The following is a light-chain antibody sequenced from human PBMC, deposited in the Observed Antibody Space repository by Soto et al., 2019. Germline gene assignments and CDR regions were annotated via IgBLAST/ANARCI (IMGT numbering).Light chain of an antibody. CDR2: AAS. CDR3: QQYNSAPGFP. CDR1: QGISNY. Sequence: DIPMTQSPSSLSASVGDRVTITCRASQGISNYLAWYQQKPGKVPKLLIYAASTLQSGVPSRFSGSGSGTDFTLTISSLQPEDVAAYYCQQYNSAPGFPFGPGTKVDIK. V-gene: IGKV1-27*01. J-gene: IGKJ3*01.